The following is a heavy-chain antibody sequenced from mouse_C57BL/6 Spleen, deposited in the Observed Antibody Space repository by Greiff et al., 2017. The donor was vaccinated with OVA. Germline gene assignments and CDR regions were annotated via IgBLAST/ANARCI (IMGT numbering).Heavy chain of an antibody. Sequence: QVQLQQPGAELVKPGASVKMSCKASGYTFTSYWITWVKQRPGQGLEWIGDIYPGSGSTNYNEKFKSTATLTVDTSSSTAYMQLSILTSEDSAVYYCARDYDYDGFAYWGQGTLVTVSA. CDR1: GYTFTSYW. CDR3: ARDYDYDGFAY. J-gene: IGHJ3*01. CDR2: IYPGSGST. D-gene: IGHD2-4*01. V-gene: IGHV1-55*01.